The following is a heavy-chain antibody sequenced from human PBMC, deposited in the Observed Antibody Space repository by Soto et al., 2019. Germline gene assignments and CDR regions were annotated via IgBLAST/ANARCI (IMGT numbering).Heavy chain of an antibody. V-gene: IGHV3-30*18. D-gene: IGHD6-13*01. CDR3: AKDLGQQLVLNYGMDV. Sequence: QVQLVESGGGVVQPGTSLGLSCAPSGFTFSSYGMYWVRQAPGKGLEWVAVVSYDGKNKYYADSVKGRFTISRDNAKNMLYLQMNGLRAEDTAVYYCAKDLGQQLVLNYGMDVWGHGTTVTVSS. CDR2: VSYDGKNK. CDR1: GFTFSSYG. J-gene: IGHJ6*02.